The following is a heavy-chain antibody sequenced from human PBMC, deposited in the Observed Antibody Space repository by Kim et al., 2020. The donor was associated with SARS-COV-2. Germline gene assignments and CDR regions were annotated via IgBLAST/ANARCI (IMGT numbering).Heavy chain of an antibody. CDR3: AKDGGITGTKDSFDI. V-gene: IGHV3-23*01. CDR2: IISSGGAT. Sequence: GGSLRFSCAASGFTFSSYTMSWVRQAPGKGLEWVSDIISSGGATYYADSVKGRFTISRDNSKNTLYLQMNSLRAEDTAVYYCAKDGGITGTKDSFDIWGQGTMVTVSS. J-gene: IGHJ3*02. CDR1: GFTFSSYT. D-gene: IGHD1-20*01.